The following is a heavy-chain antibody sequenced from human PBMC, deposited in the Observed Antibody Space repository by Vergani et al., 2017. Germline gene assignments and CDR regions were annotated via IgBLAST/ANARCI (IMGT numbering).Heavy chain of an antibody. CDR1: GFPFSSYA. D-gene: IGHD3-10*01. V-gene: IGHV3-64*07. CDR2: ISSNGGST. J-gene: IGHJ4*02. Sequence: EVQLVESGGGLVQPGGSLRLSCAVSGFPFSSYAMHCVRQAPGKGMEYVSAISSNGGSTYYADSVKGRFTISRDNSKDTLYLQMGSLRAEEWAVYYCARVRRTMVRGVIMAYYFDYWGQGSLVTVSS. CDR3: ARVRRTMVRGVIMAYYFDY.